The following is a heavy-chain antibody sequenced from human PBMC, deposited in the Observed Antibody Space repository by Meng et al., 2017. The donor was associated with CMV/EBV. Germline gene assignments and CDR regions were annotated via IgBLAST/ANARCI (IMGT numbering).Heavy chain of an antibody. V-gene: IGHV3-53*01. CDR3: ERSSGWYAFDM. Sequence: GESLKISCAVSGLTVSSNYISWVRHAPGKGLEWVSVIYSGGTTGYADSVMGRFTISRDKSKNTLYLQMNSLRVEDTAVYYCERSSGWYAFDMWGQGTMVTVSS. D-gene: IGHD6-19*01. CDR2: IYSGGTT. CDR1: GLTVSSNY. J-gene: IGHJ3*02.